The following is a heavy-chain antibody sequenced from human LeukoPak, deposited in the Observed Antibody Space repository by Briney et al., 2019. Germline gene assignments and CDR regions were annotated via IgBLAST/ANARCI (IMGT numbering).Heavy chain of an antibody. Sequence: GGSLRLSCAASGFTFSSYAMSWVRQAPGKGLEWVSAISGSGGSTYYADSVKGRFTISRDNSGHTVFLEMNDLRADDTAVYYCAKRRGPTYGDFDFWGQGTLVTVSS. J-gene: IGHJ4*02. V-gene: IGHV3-23*01. CDR3: AKRRGPTYGDFDF. CDR2: ISGSGGST. D-gene: IGHD4-17*01. CDR1: GFTFSSYA.